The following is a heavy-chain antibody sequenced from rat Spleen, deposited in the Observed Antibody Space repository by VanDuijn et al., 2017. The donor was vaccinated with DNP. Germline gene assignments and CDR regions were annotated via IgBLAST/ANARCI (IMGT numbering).Heavy chain of an antibody. J-gene: IGHJ2*01. V-gene: IGHV5S23*01. CDR3: ASLLLPNWFTY. D-gene: IGHD1-1*01. CDR1: GFTFSHYY. CDR2: ISTGGGNT. Sequence: EVQLVESGGGLVQPGNSLKVSCAASGFTFSHYYMAWVRQAPTKGLEWVASISTGGGNTYYRNSVKGRFTISRDNAKSTLYLQMDSRRSEETATYYCASLLLPNWFTYWGQGVMVTVSS.